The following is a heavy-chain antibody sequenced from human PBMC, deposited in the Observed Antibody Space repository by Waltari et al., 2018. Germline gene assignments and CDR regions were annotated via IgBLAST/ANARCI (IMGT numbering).Heavy chain of an antibody. CDR2: ISYDGSNK. CDR1: GFTFSSYA. CDR3: ARAEGIAVAGTIDY. D-gene: IGHD6-19*01. J-gene: IGHJ4*02. Sequence: QVQLVESGGGVVQPGRSLRLSCAASGFTFSSYAMHWVRQAPGKGLEWVAVISYDGSNKYYADSVKGRFTISRDNSKNTLYLQMNSLRAEDTAVYYCARAEGIAVAGTIDYWGQGTLVTVSS. V-gene: IGHV3-30*01.